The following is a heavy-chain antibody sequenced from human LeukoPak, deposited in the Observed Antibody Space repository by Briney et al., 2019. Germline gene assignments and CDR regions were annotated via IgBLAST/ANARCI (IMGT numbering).Heavy chain of an antibody. V-gene: IGHV1-69*13. Sequence: SVKVSCKASGGTFSSYAISWVRQAPGHGLEWMGGIIPIFGTANYAQKFQGRVTITADESTSTAYMELSSLRSEDTAGYYCARALIYCSGGSCYRYFDYWGQGTLVTVSS. CDR2: IIPIFGTA. D-gene: IGHD2-15*01. J-gene: IGHJ4*02. CDR3: ARALIYCSGGSCYRYFDY. CDR1: GGTFSSYA.